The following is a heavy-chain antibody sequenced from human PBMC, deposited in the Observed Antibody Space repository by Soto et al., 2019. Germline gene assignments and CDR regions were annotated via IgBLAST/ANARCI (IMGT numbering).Heavy chain of an antibody. J-gene: IGHJ4*02. CDR2: INMDGSST. V-gene: IGHV3-74*01. CDR1: GFTFSSDC. D-gene: IGHD4-4*01. CDR3: ARGPRGLYGNDY. Sequence: GSLRLSCAASGFTFSSDCMHCVRQAAGKGLVWVSRINMDGSSTNYADSVKGRFTISRDNAKNTLYLQMNSLRADDTAVYYCARGPRGLYGNDYWGQGALVTVSS.